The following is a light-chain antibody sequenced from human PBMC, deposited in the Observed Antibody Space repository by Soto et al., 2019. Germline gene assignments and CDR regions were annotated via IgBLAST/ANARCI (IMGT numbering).Light chain of an antibody. CDR3: NSQTTSGIRV. CDR2: EVS. CDR1: STDVGDSNH. V-gene: IGLV2-14*01. Sequence: QSALTQPASVSGSPGQSITISCTGTSTDVGDSNHVSWYQYHPGKAPKLIIYEVSYRPSGVSNRFSGSKSAYTASLTISGLQAEDEADYYCNSQTTSGIRVFGTGTKLTVL. J-gene: IGLJ1*01.